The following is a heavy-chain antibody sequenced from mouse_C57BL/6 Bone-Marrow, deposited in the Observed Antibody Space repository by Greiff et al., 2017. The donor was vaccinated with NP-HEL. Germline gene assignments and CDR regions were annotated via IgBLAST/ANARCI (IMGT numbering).Heavy chain of an antibody. Sequence: QVQLQQSGAELVKPGASVKISCKASGYAFSSYWMNWVKQRPGKGLEWIGQIYPGDGDTNYNGKFKGKATLTADKSSSTAYMQLSSLTSEDSAVYFCARLEVYYDYDDWFAYWGQGTLVTVSA. CDR3: ARLEVYYDYDDWFAY. D-gene: IGHD2-4*01. V-gene: IGHV1-80*01. J-gene: IGHJ3*01. CDR2: IYPGDGDT. CDR1: GYAFSSYW.